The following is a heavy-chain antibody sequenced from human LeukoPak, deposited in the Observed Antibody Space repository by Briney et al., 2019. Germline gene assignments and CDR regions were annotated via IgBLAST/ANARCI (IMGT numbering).Heavy chain of an antibody. CDR2: IYEDGST. Sequence: GESLKISCEASGYTFTSYLIAWVRQMPGKGLEWVSVIYEDGSTFYADSVKGRFTISRDNSKNTLYLQMNSLRAEDTAVYYCARDHRIGGSWGQGTLVTVSS. D-gene: IGHD3-16*01. V-gene: IGHV3-53*01. CDR3: ARDHRIGGS. CDR1: GYTFTSYL. J-gene: IGHJ4*02.